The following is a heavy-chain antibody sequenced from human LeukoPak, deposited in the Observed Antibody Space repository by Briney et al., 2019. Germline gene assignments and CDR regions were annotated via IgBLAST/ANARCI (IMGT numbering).Heavy chain of an antibody. CDR3: ARDAGYGYDRFDY. D-gene: IGHD5-18*01. J-gene: IGHJ4*02. V-gene: IGHV3-7*01. Sequence: GGSLRLSCAASGFIFSSYWMAWVRQAPGKGLEWVANIKEDGSDKNYVDSVKGRFTISRDNAKNSLYLQMSSLRAEDTAVYYCARDAGYGYDRFDYWGQGTQVTVSS. CDR2: IKEDGSDK. CDR1: GFIFSSYW.